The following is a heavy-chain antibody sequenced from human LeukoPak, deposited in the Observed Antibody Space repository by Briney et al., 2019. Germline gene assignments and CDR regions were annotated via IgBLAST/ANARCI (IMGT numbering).Heavy chain of an antibody. CDR3: ARELKVVVPSAVMYYYYYYLDV. V-gene: IGHV4-59*12. CDR2: IYYSGST. Sequence: SETLSLTCTVSGGSISSYYWSWIRQPRGKGLEWIGYIYYSGSTNYNPSLKSRVTMSVDTSKNQVSLRLSSVTAADTAVYYCARELKVVVPSAVMYYYYYYLDVWGKGTTVTVSS. J-gene: IGHJ6*03. D-gene: IGHD2-2*01. CDR1: GGSISSYY.